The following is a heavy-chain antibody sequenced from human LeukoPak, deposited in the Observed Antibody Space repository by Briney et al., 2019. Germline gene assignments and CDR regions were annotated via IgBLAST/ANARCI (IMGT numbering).Heavy chain of an antibody. D-gene: IGHD2-2*01. V-gene: IGHV4-34*01. CDR2: INHRGNT. CDR3: ARPYPCSSTTCNDAFHI. Sequence: GSLRLSCAASGFTFSNAWMSWVRQAPGKGLEWIGEINHRGNTNYNPSLKSRVTISVDTSKNQFSLKLSSVTAADTAVYYCARPYPCSSTTCNDAFHIWGQGTMVTVSS. J-gene: IGHJ3*02. CDR1: GFTFSNAW.